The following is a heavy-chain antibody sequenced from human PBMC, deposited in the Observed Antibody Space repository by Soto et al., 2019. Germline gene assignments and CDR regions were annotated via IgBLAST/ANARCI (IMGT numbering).Heavy chain of an antibody. V-gene: IGHV2-5*02. Sequence: QITLKESGPTLVKPTQTLTLTCTFSGFSLSTDPVGVGWIRQPPGKALEWLALIYGDDDKRFSPSLKSRLTINKDTAKKHMVLTMTNMDPVDTATYYSSRCPAARTPVFDYWGQGILVTVSS. CDR2: IYGDDDK. D-gene: IGHD6-13*01. CDR3: SRCPAARTPVFDY. CDR1: GFSLSTDPVG. J-gene: IGHJ4*02.